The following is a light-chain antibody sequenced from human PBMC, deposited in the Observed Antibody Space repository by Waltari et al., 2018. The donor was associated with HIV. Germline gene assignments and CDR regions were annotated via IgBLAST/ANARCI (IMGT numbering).Light chain of an antibody. CDR2: SNN. CDR1: SSNIGSYT. V-gene: IGLV1-44*01. J-gene: IGLJ3*02. Sequence: QSVLTQPSSASGTPGQRVTISCSGSSSNIGSYTVNWYQQLPGTAPKLLIYSNNQRPSGVPDRFSGSKSGTSASLAISGLQSEDEADYYCAAWDDSLNGWVFGGGTKLTVL. CDR3: AAWDDSLNGWV.